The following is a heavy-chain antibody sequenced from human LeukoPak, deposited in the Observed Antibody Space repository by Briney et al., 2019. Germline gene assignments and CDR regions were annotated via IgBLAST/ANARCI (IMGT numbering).Heavy chain of an antibody. D-gene: IGHD3-3*01. CDR1: GGSISSYY. J-gene: IGHJ3*02. Sequence: SETLSLTCTVSGGSISSYYWSWIRQPPGKGLEWIAYIYYTGSTNYNPSLKSRVTISVDTSKNQFSLKLSSVTAADTAVYYCARAEWSSRAFDIWGQGTMVTVSS. CDR2: IYYTGST. CDR3: ARAEWSSRAFDI. V-gene: IGHV4-59*01.